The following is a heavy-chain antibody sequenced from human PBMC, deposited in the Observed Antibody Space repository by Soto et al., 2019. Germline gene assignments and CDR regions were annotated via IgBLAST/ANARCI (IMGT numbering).Heavy chain of an antibody. J-gene: IGHJ5*02. CDR1: GYTFTGYY. CDR3: ARGPLNEGWFDP. Sequence: ASVKVSCKASGYTFTGYYMHWVRQAPGQGLEWMGWINPNSGGTNYAQKFQGWVTMTRDTSMSTAYMELRSLRSDDTAVYYCARGPLNEGWFDPWGQGTLVTVSS. CDR2: INPNSGGT. V-gene: IGHV1-2*04. D-gene: IGHD1-1*01.